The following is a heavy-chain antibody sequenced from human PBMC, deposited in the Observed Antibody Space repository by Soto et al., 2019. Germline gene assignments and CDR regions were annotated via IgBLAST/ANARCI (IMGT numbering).Heavy chain of an antibody. CDR2: IYYSGST. CDR1: GGSIISYY. J-gene: IGHJ4*02. CDR3: ARWTRTGTVDY. D-gene: IGHD1-1*01. V-gene: IGHV4-59*01. Sequence: PSETLSLTCTVSGGSIISYYWSWIRQPPGKGLEWIGYIYYSGSTNYNPSLKSRVTISVDTSKNQFSLKLSSVTAADTAVYYCARWTRTGTVDYWGQGTLVTVSS.